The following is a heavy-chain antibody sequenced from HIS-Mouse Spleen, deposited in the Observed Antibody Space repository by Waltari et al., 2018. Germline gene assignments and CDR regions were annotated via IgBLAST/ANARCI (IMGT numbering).Heavy chain of an antibody. CDR3: ASLYYDILTGYYRDY. CDR1: GFTFSSYS. Sequence: EVQLVESGGGLVKPGGSLRLSCAASGFTFSSYSMNWVRQAPGKGREWVSSISSSSSYINYADSVKGRFTISRDNAKNSLYLQMNSLRAEETAVYYCASLYYDILTGYYRDYWGQGTLVTVSS. D-gene: IGHD3-9*01. V-gene: IGHV3-21*01. CDR2: ISSSSSYI. J-gene: IGHJ4*02.